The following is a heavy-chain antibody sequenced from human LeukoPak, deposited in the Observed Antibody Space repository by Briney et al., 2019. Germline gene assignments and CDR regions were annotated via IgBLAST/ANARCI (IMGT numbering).Heavy chain of an antibody. Sequence: PGRSLRLSCAASGFTFSSYGMHWVRQAPGKGLEWVAVISYDGHNKSYADSVKGRFTLSRDNSKNTLYLQMNSLRAEDTAVYYCSKELSGWYFDYWGQGTLVTVSS. D-gene: IGHD6-19*01. J-gene: IGHJ4*02. CDR1: GFTFSSYG. CDR3: SKELSGWYFDY. CDR2: ISYDGHNK. V-gene: IGHV3-30*18.